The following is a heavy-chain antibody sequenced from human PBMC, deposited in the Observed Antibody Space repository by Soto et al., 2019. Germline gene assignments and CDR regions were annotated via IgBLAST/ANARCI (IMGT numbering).Heavy chain of an antibody. CDR1: GYTFTGYY. D-gene: IGHD6-19*01. CDR3: ATDKSSGWYNNDYYYYGMDV. J-gene: IGHJ6*02. Sequence: GASVKVSCKASGYTFTGYYMHWVRQAPGQGLEWMGWINPNSGGTNYAQKFQGRVTMTRDTSISTAYMELSRLRSDDTAVYYCATDKSSGWYNNDYYYYGMDVWGQGTTVTVSS. CDR2: INPNSGGT. V-gene: IGHV1-2*02.